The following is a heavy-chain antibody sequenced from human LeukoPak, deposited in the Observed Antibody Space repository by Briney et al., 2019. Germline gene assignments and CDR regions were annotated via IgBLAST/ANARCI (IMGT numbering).Heavy chain of an antibody. CDR3: AREQRLDENEEY. Sequence: PSETLSLTCTISGGSISSGSYYWSWIRQPAGKGLEWIGRIYTSGSTNYNPSLKSRVTISVDTSKNQFSLKLSSVTAADTAVYYCAREQRLDENEEYWGLGTLVTVSS. V-gene: IGHV4-61*02. J-gene: IGHJ4*02. D-gene: IGHD6-25*01. CDR2: IYTSGST. CDR1: GGSISSGSYY.